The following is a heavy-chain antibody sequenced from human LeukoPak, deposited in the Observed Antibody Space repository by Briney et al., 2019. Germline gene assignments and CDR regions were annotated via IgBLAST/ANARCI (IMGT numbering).Heavy chain of an antibody. V-gene: IGHV1-18*01. CDR3: ARLSTDSSGYYYVWWFDP. CDR1: GYTFTSYG. J-gene: IGHJ5*02. D-gene: IGHD3-22*01. CDR2: ISAYNGNT. Sequence: ASVKVSCKASGYTFTSYGISWVRQAPGQGLEWMGWISAYNGNTNYAKKLQGRVTMTTDTSTSTAKMKLRSLRSDDTAVYYCARLSTDSSGYYYVWWFDPWGQGTLVTVSS.